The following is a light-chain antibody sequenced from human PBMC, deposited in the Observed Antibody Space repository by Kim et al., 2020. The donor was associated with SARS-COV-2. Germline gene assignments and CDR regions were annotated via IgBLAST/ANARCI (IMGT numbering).Light chain of an antibody. CDR2: EAS. CDR3: CAYSRSSTLI. J-gene: IGLJ2*01. CDR1: NSDIGTYNL. V-gene: IGLV2-23*01. Sequence: QSALAQPASVSGSPGQSITISCSGTNSDIGTYNLVSWYRQHPGKAPQLIIYEASKRPSGVSNRFSGSKSGNTATLTISGLQADDEADYYCCAYSRSSTLIFGGGTQLTVL.